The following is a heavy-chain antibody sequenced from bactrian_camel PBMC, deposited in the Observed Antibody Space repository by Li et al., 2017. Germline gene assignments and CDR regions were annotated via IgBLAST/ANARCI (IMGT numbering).Heavy chain of an antibody. J-gene: IGHJ4*01. CDR2: IYAADGTT. D-gene: IGHD1*01. V-gene: IGHV3S1*01. CDR3: AASPGLGCPGPGLPSLLSLFNY. CDR1: EFIHVSEC. Sequence: HVQLVESGGGSVQTGGSLRLSCAASEFIHVSECMAWFRQAPGKEREGVAVIYAADGTTYYADSVKGRFTISQDNANNTVYLQMNSLKPDDTAMYFCAASPGLGCPGPGLPSLLSLFNYWGQGTQVTVS.